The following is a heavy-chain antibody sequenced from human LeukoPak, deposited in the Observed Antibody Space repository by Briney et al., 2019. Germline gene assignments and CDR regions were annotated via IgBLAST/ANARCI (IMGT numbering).Heavy chain of an antibody. D-gene: IGHD2-2*02. J-gene: IGHJ5*02. CDR1: GFTFRNYW. CDR3: ARARCSSSSCYNP. V-gene: IGHV3-7*01. CDR2: IKQDGGEQ. Sequence: GGSLRLSCAASGFTFRNYWMSWVRQAPGKGLEWVANIKQDGGEQYYVASVKGRFTISRDNAKDSLYLQMNDLRAEDTAVYYCARARCSSSSCYNPLGQGTLVTVSS.